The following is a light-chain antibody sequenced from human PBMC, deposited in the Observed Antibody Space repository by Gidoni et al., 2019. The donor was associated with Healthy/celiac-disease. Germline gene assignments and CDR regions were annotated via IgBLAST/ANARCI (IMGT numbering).Light chain of an antibody. Sequence: DIKKTQYPSSVSASVGDRVTINCRASQVISSWLAWYQQKPWKAPKLLIYAASSLQSGVPSRFSGSGSGTDFTLTISILQPEDFATYYCQQANSFPPTFGGGTKVEIK. CDR1: QVISSW. V-gene: IGKV1-12*01. CDR2: AAS. J-gene: IGKJ4*01. CDR3: QQANSFPPT.